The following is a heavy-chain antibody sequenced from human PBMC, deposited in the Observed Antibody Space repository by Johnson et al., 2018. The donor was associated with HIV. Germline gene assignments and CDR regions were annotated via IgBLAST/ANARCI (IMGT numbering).Heavy chain of an antibody. V-gene: IGHV3-66*02. J-gene: IGHJ3*02. Sequence: VQLVESGGGLVRPGGSLRLSCAASEFSVSGNYMTWVRQAPGKGLEWVSVIHGGGSIYYEDSVKGRFTISRDTAKNTLYLQMNSLRPEDTAVYSCAKQYFGSGGSVHAFDIWGQGTLVTVSS. CDR3: AKQYFGSGGSVHAFDI. D-gene: IGHD3-10*01. CDR2: IHGGGSI. CDR1: EFSVSGNY.